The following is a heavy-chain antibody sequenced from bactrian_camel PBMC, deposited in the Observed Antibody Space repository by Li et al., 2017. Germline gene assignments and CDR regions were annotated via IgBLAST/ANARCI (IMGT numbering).Heavy chain of an antibody. D-gene: IGHD4*01. CDR3: VRDYKSGDYRDDFGY. CDR2: LLSSGAT. Sequence: HVQLVESGGGSVQSGESRNLSCAASGYDVSRGYMAWFRQAPAKEREAVAGLLSSGATWVAPSMEGRFTIPRENAKNMVYLHMTSLKPEDTGVYYCVRDYKSGDYRDDFGYWGQGTQVTVS. J-gene: IGHJ6*01. CDR1: GYDVSRGY. V-gene: IGHV3S53*01.